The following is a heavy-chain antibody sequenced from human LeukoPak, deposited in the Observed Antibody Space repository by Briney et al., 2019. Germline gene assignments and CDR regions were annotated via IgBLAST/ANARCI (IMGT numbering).Heavy chain of an antibody. CDR2: INHSGST. V-gene: IGHV4-34*01. D-gene: IGHD3-10*02. Sequence: SEPLSLTCAVSGGSFSGYYWSWIRQPPGKGLEWIGEINHSGSTNYNPSLKSRVTISVDTSKNQFSLKLSSVTAADTAVYYCARVGPGLGSGSRTFDYWGQGTLVTVSS. CDR1: GGSFSGYY. J-gene: IGHJ4*02. CDR3: ARVGPGLGSGSRTFDY.